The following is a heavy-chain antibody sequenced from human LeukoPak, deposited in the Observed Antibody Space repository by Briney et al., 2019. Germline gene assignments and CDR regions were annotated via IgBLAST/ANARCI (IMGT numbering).Heavy chain of an antibody. CDR1: GFSFSAYW. D-gene: IGHD7-27*01. CDR3: ARADRTIWGLPY. CDR2: INPDGRTT. J-gene: IGHJ4*02. Sequence: GGSLRLSCAASGFSFSAYWMHWVRQDAGKGLMWVSRINPDGRTTDYADSGKGRFSISRDNAKKTLYLEMNSLRVEDTAVYYCARADRTIWGLPYWGQGALDTVSS. V-gene: IGHV3-74*01.